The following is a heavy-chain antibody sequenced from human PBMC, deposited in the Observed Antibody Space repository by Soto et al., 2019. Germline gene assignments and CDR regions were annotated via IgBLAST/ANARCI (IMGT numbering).Heavy chain of an antibody. Sequence: GASVKVSCKASGFSFSDYFMHWVRQAPGQGLEWMGIINPSGDSRNYAQKFQGRVTITRDTSTSTVYMDLSSLRYEDTAVYYCARDNSQKYGTPAASSWFHPWGQGTPVTVSS. D-gene: IGHD2-15*01. V-gene: IGHV1-46*01. CDR1: GFSFSDYF. CDR3: ARDNSQKYGTPAASSWFHP. J-gene: IGHJ5*02. CDR2: INPSGDSR.